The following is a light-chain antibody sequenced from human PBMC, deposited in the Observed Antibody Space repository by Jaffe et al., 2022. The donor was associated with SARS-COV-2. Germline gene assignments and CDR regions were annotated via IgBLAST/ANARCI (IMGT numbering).Light chain of an antibody. CDR1: QSITNY. V-gene: IGKV3-11*01. Sequence: EIVLTQSPATLSLSPGERASLSCRASQSITNYLAWYQQRPGQAPRLLLYDASNRATGIPARFSGSGSGTDFTLTISSLEPEDFAVYYCQLRSNWPPYTFGQGTKLEIK. CDR3: QLRSNWPPYT. J-gene: IGKJ2*01. CDR2: DAS.